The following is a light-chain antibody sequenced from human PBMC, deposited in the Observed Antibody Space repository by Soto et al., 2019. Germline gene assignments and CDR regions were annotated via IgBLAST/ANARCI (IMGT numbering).Light chain of an antibody. V-gene: IGLV1-51*01. CDR1: SSNIGNNY. Sequence: QSVLTQPPSVSAAPGQKVTISCSGSSSNIGNNYVSWYQQLPGTDPKLLIYDNNKRPSGIPDRFSGSKSGTSATLGITGLQTGDEADYYCGTWDSSLSAFVFGGGTQLTVL. CDR3: GTWDSSLSAFV. CDR2: DNN. J-gene: IGLJ7*01.